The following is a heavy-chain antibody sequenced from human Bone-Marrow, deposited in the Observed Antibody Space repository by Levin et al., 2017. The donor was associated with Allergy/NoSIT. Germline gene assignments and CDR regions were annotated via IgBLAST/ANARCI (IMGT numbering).Heavy chain of an antibody. Sequence: SCAASGFNFNIYAMTWVRQAPGKGLEWVSVISGSGSNTYYTDSVKGRFTISRDSSKNTLYLQMNSLRAEDTAVYYCAKDAGYSSGWYTEFDYWGQGTLVTVSS. D-gene: IGHD6-19*01. V-gene: IGHV3-23*01. CDR3: AKDAGYSSGWYTEFDY. CDR1: GFNFNIYA. CDR2: ISGSGSNT. J-gene: IGHJ4*02.